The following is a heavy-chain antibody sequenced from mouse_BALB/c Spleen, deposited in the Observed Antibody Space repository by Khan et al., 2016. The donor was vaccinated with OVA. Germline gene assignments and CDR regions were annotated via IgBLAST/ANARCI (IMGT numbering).Heavy chain of an antibody. V-gene: IGHV5-6*01. Sequence: EVQGVESGGDLVKPGGSLKLSCAASGFTFSTYGMSWVRQTPDKRLEWVATVSTGGGYTYYPDSVKGRFTISRDNAKNTLYLQMSSLKSEDTSMFYGARLAYYYDSEGFAYWGQGTLVTVSA. D-gene: IGHD1-1*01. J-gene: IGHJ3*01. CDR2: VSTGGGYT. CDR3: ARLAYYYDSEGFAY. CDR1: GFTFSTYG.